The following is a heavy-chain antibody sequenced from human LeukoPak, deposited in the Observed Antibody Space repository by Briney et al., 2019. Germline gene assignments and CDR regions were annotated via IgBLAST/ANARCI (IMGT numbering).Heavy chain of an antibody. J-gene: IGHJ4*02. CDR1: GYTFTVYY. CDR2: INPNSGGT. CDR3: AREGDTQSGSYYY. Sequence: EASVKVSFTASGYTFTVYYMRWVRQAPGQGPEWMGWINPNSGGTNYAQKFQGRVTMTRDPSISTAYMELSRLRSDDTAVYYCAREGDTQSGSYYYWGQGTLVTVSS. V-gene: IGHV1-2*02. D-gene: IGHD3-10*01.